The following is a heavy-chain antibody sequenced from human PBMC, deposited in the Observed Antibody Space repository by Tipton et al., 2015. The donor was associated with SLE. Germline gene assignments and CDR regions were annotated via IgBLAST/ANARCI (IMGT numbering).Heavy chain of an antibody. CDR1: GGSFSGYY. CDR2: INHSGST. V-gene: IGHV4-34*01. Sequence: GLVKPSETLSLTCAVYGGSFSGYYWSWIRQPPGKGLEWIGEINHSGSTNYNPSLKSRVTISVDTSKNQFSLKLSSVTAADTAVYYCARLVRDSSGYYYSYFDYWGQGTLVTVSS. J-gene: IGHJ4*02. D-gene: IGHD3-22*01. CDR3: ARLVRDSSGYYYSYFDY.